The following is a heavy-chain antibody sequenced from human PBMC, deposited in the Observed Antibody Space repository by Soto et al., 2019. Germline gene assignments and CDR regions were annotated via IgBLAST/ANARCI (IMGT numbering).Heavy chain of an antibody. D-gene: IGHD2-21*02. V-gene: IGHV4-31*03. J-gene: IGHJ4*02. CDR2: VHPSGNS. Sequence: ASETLSLTCTVSGDSISSGRYYWSWIRQHPGKGLEWIGHVHPSGNSYYNPSLKTRLTMSVDTSKNQVSLQLTSVTVADTAVYYCVRGTDRYKCGFWGQGTLVTVSS. CDR3: VRGTDRYKCGF. CDR1: GDSISSGRYY.